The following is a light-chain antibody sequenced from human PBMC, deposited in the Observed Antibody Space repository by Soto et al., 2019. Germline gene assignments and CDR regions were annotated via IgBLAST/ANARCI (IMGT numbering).Light chain of an antibody. J-gene: IGKJ2*01. CDR3: QQYGSSPPFI. CDR2: GAS. Sequence: IVLTQSPGTLSVSPGERATLSCRASQSVNSDYLAWYQHKPGQAPRLLIYGASARATGIPDRFSGSESGTDFNLTISRLDPEDFGVYYCQQYGSSPPFIFGQGTKVEIK. V-gene: IGKV3-20*01. CDR1: QSVNSDY.